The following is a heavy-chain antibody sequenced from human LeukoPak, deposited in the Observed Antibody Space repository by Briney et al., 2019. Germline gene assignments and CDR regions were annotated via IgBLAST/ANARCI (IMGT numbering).Heavy chain of an antibody. V-gene: IGHV3-48*02. CDR3: VRGRATGRSGGDY. CDR1: GFTLSSYS. D-gene: IGHD3-9*01. Sequence: GSLRLSCVASGFTLSSYSMNWVRQAPGKGLEWVSYISSGSSTIYYADSVKGRFTISRDNAKNSLYLQMNSLRDEDTAVYYCVRGRATGRSGGDYWGQGTLVTVPS. CDR2: ISSGSSTI. J-gene: IGHJ4*02.